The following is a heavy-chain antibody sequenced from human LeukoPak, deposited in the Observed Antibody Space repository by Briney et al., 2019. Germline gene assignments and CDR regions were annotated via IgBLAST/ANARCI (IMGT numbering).Heavy chain of an antibody. V-gene: IGHV3-33*06. CDR1: GFTFSSYG. Sequence: GGSLRLSCAASGFTFSSYGMPWVRQAPGKGLEWVAVIWYDGSNKYYADSVKGRFTISRDNSKNTLYLQMNSLRAEDTAVYYCGKTTVGYSSGQKPAWPVDYWGQGTLVTVSS. CDR2: IWYDGSNK. CDR3: GKTTVGYSSGQKPAWPVDY. J-gene: IGHJ4*02. D-gene: IGHD5-18*01.